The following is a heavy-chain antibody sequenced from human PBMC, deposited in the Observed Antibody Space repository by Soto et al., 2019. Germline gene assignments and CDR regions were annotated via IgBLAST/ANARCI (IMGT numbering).Heavy chain of an antibody. CDR1: GFSLSTRTVG. Sequence: QITLKESGPTLVTPTQTLTLTCTFSGFSLSTRTVGVAWIRQPAGKALEWLALIYWDEDKRYSPSLKSRLTITQDTSKNQVVLTMTNMDPVDTATYYRAHIVPFDSRGYHFEFWGQGILVSVSS. V-gene: IGHV2-5*02. D-gene: IGHD3-9*01. CDR2: IYWDEDK. J-gene: IGHJ4*02. CDR3: AHIVPFDSRGYHFEF.